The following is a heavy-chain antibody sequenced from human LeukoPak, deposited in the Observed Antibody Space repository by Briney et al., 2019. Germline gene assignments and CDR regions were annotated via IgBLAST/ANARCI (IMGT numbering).Heavy chain of an antibody. CDR3: AGGIAAAGPSFDY. Sequence: SETLSLTCTVSGGSISSSSYYWGWIRQPPGKGLEWIGSIYYSGSTYYNPSLKSRVTISVDTSKNQFSLKLSSVTAADTAVYHCAGGIAAAGPSFDYWGQGTLVTVSS. CDR1: GGSISSSSYY. D-gene: IGHD6-13*01. CDR2: IYYSGST. V-gene: IGHV4-39*01. J-gene: IGHJ4*02.